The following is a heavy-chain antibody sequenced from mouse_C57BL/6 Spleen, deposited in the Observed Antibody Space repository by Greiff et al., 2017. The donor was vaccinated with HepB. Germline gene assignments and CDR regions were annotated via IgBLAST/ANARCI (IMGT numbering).Heavy chain of an antibody. J-gene: IGHJ1*03. CDR2: IFPGGGST. CDR1: GYTFTDYY. CDR3: ARGGYGSSLGYWYFDV. Sequence: QVQLKESGPELVKPGASVKISCKASGYTFTDYYMNWVKQRPGQGLEWIGLIFPGGGSTYYNEKFKGKATLTVDKSSSTAYMLLSSLTSEDSAVYCCARGGYGSSLGYWYFDVWGTGTTVTVSS. D-gene: IGHD1-1*01. V-gene: IGHV1-75*01.